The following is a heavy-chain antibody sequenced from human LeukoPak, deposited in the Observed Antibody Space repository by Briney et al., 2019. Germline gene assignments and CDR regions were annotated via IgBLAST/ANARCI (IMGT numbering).Heavy chain of an antibody. Sequence: ASVKVSCKASGGTFSSYAISWVRQAPGQGLDWVGWISVYNGVTNFAQKFQGRVTMTTDTSTNTAYMELRSLRSDDTAVYYCARVWYPPDCFDIWGQGTMVTVSS. J-gene: IGHJ3*02. CDR3: ARVWYPPDCFDI. CDR1: GGTFSSYA. D-gene: IGHD6-13*01. CDR2: ISVYNGVT. V-gene: IGHV1-18*01.